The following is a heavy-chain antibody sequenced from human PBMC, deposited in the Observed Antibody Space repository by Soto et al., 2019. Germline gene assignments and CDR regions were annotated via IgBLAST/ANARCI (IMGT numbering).Heavy chain of an antibody. CDR3: ARTNDFWSGYWFDP. CDR1: GGSISSGGYY. Sequence: SETLSLTCTVSGGSISSGGYYWSWIRQHPGKGLEWIGYIYYSGSTYYNPSLKSRVTISVDTSKNQFSLKLSSVTAADTAVYYCARTNDFWSGYWFDPWGQGTLVTVSS. CDR2: IYYSGST. D-gene: IGHD3-3*01. J-gene: IGHJ5*02. V-gene: IGHV4-31*03.